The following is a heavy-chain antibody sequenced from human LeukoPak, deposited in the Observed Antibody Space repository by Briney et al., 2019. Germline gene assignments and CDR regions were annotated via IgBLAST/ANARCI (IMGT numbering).Heavy chain of an antibody. CDR2: IFYSGST. CDR3: ARATKRQLLGAFDI. Sequence: SETLSLTCTVSGGSISTSNYYWGWIRQPPGKGLEWIGNIFYSGSTYYSPSVKSRVTISVDTSKNQFSLKLSSVTAADTAVYYCARATKRQLLGAFDIWGQGTMVTVSS. CDR1: GGSISTSNYY. J-gene: IGHJ3*02. D-gene: IGHD1-1*01. V-gene: IGHV4-39*07.